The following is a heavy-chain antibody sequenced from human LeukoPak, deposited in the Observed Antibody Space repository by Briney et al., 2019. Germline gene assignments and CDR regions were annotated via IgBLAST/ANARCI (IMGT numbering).Heavy chain of an antibody. Sequence: SETLSPTCTVSSGSISSFYWSWIRQPPGKGLEWIGFIYYTGSTNYNPSLKSRVTISVDTSKNQFSLKLSSVTAADTAVYYCARTVPLVGATYYYYYMDVWGKGTTVTVSS. CDR1: SGSISSFY. J-gene: IGHJ6*03. D-gene: IGHD1-26*01. CDR2: IYYTGST. V-gene: IGHV4-59*01. CDR3: ARTVPLVGATYYYYYMDV.